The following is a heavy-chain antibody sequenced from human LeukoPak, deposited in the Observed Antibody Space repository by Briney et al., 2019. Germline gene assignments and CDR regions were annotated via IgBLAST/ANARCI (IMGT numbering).Heavy chain of an antibody. CDR1: GYTFTSYG. CDR3: ARGAARQWDFDY. CDR2: ISAYNGNT. J-gene: IGHJ4*02. D-gene: IGHD6-19*01. Sequence: GASVKVSCKASGYTFTSYGISWVRQAPGQGLEWMGWISAYNGNTNYAQTLQGRVIMTTDTSTSTTYMELRSLRSDDTAVYYCARGAARQWDFDYWGQGTLVTVSS. V-gene: IGHV1-18*01.